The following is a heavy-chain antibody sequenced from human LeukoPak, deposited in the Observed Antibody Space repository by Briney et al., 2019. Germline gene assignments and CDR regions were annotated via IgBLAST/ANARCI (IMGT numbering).Heavy chain of an antibody. CDR3: AKGKASSWLDWFDP. Sequence: GGSVRLSCAASGFTFSTYAMTWVRQAPGRGLEWVSATSGGGGSTYYADSVKGRFTMSRDNSKNTVYLQMNSLRAEDTAVYFCAKGKASSWLDWFDPWGQGTLVTVS. CDR1: GFTFSTYA. D-gene: IGHD6-13*01. V-gene: IGHV3-23*01. J-gene: IGHJ5*02. CDR2: TSGGGGST.